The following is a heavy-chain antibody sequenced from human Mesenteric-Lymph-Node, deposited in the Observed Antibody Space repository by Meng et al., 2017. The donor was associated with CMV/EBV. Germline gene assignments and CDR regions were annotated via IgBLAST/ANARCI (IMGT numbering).Heavy chain of an antibody. V-gene: IGHV3-48*03. CDR3: ARDHSSEPEWYFDL. D-gene: IGHD2/OR15-2a*01. CDR1: GFTFSSHD. Sequence: GGSLRLSCAASGFTFSSHDMNWVRQAPGKGLEWVSYISRSGNTIYYADSVKGRFSISRDNSKNTQYLQMNTLRPDDTAVYYCARDHSSEPEWYFDLWGRGTLVTVSS. CDR2: ISRSGNTI. J-gene: IGHJ2*01.